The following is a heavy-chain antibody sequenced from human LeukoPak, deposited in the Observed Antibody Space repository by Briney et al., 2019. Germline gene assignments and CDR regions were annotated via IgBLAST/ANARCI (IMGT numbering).Heavy chain of an antibody. D-gene: IGHD1-26*01. V-gene: IGHV3-15*01. CDR3: TTAQYSGSYWTFDY. J-gene: IGHJ4*02. Sequence: GGSLRLSCAASGFTFSNAWMSWVRQAPGKGLEWVGRIKSKTDGGTTDYVAPVKGRFTISRDDSKNTVYLQMNSLKTEDTAMYYCTTAQYSGSYWTFDYWGQGTLVTVSS. CDR1: GFTFSNAW. CDR2: IKSKTDGGTT.